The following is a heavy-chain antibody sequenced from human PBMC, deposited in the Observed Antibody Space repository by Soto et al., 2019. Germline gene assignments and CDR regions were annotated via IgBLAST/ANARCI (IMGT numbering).Heavy chain of an antibody. J-gene: IGHJ6*02. Sequence: EAQLVESGGGLVQPGGSLRLSCAASGFTFDDYAMHWVRQAPGKGLEWVSGINWNGADIGYADSVKGRFTISRDNAKNSLHLQMNSLRAEDTALYYCAKDVSSTWYSGMEVWGQGTTVTVSS. CDR3: AKDVSSTWYSGMEV. D-gene: IGHD6-13*01. CDR1: GFTFDDYA. CDR2: INWNGADI. V-gene: IGHV3-9*01.